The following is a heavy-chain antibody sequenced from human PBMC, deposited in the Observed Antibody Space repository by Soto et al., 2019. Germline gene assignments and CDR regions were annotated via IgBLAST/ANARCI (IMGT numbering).Heavy chain of an antibody. CDR3: AKDQGHQARFSYLDY. CDR2: ISGSGGST. V-gene: IGHV3-23*01. J-gene: IGHJ4*02. CDR1: GFTFIRYA. Sequence: EVQLLESGGGLVQPGGSLRLSCAASGFTFIRYAMSWVRQAPGKGLEWGSAISGSGGSTYYADSVKGRFTIYRDNFKNTLYLQMNSLRAEDTAVYYCAKDQGHQARFSYLDYWGQGTLVTVSS.